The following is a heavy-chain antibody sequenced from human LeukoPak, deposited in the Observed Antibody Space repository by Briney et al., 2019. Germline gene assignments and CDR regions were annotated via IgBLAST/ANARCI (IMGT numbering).Heavy chain of an antibody. CDR1: GGSFSGYY. CDR3: ARPIDNGSGSYYFPY. Sequence: SETLSLTCAVYGGSFSGYYWSWIRQPPGKGLEWIGEINHSGSTNYNPSLKSRVTISVDTSKNQFSLKLSSVTAADTAVYYCARPIDNGSGSYYFPYWGQGTLVTVSS. V-gene: IGHV4-34*01. J-gene: IGHJ4*02. CDR2: INHSGST. D-gene: IGHD3-10*01.